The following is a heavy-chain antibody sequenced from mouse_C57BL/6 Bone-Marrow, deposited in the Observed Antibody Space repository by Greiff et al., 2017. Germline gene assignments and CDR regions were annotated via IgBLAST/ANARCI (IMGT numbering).Heavy chain of an antibody. CDR2: ISSGSSTI. Sequence: EVKVEESGGGLVKPGGSLKLSCAASGFTFSDYGMHWVRQAPEKGLEWVAYISSGSSTIYYADTVKGRFTISRDNAKNTLVLQMTSLRSEDTAMYYCARGEPGPYWYFDVWGTGTTVTVSS. V-gene: IGHV5-17*01. J-gene: IGHJ1*03. CDR1: GFTFSDYG. CDR3: ARGEPGPYWYFDV.